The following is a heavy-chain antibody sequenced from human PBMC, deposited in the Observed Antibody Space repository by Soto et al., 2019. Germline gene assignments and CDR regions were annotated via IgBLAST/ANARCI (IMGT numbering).Heavy chain of an antibody. CDR3: ARGRTPLDF. J-gene: IGHJ4*02. V-gene: IGHV4-59*01. D-gene: IGHD2-15*01. CDR1: GGSISSYY. CDR2: IYNTGRT. Sequence: SETLSLTCAVSGGSISSYYWSWIRQTPGKGLEWIGYIYNTGRTNYNPSLTSRVTISLDMSKNQFSLNLSSVTAADTATYFCARGRTPLDFWGQGTQVTVSS.